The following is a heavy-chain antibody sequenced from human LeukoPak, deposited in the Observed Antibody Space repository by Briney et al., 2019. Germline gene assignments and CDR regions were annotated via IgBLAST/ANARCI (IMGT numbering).Heavy chain of an antibody. D-gene: IGHD5-24*01. CDR2: ISSSSSTI. CDR3: AKDRDGYNNDAFDI. V-gene: IGHV3-48*01. CDR1: GFTFSSYR. Sequence: PGGSLRFPCAASGFTFSSYRMNWVRQAPGKGLEWVSYISSSSSTIYYADSVKGRFTISRDNSKNTLYLQMNSLRAEDTAVYYCAKDRDGYNNDAFDIWGQGTMVTVSS. J-gene: IGHJ3*02.